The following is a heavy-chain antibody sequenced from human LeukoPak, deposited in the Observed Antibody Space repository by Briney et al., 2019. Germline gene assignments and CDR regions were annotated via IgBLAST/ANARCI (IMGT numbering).Heavy chain of an antibody. D-gene: IGHD6-13*01. CDR1: GYTFTSYG. CDR3: ASEGIAAAGTIN. CDR2: ISAYNGNT. Sequence: GASVKVSCTASGYTFTSYGISWVRQAPGQGLEWIGWISAYNGNTNYAQKLQGRVTMTTDTSTNTAYMELRRLRSDDTAVYYCASEGIAAAGTINWGQGTLVTVSS. V-gene: IGHV1-18*01. J-gene: IGHJ4*02.